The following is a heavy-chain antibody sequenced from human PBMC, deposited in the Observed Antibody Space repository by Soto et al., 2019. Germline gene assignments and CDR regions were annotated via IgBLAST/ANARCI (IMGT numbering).Heavy chain of an antibody. CDR3: TKSSGGSSSVGMDY. CDR1: GFIFKNYA. Sequence: GSLRLSCAVSGFIFKNYALNWVRQAPGKGLEWVASITRDGYNKYYADSVKGRFTISRDNSKNTLSLQMTALRVEDSSVYYCTKSSGGSSSVGMDYWGPGTLVTVSS. V-gene: IGHV3-30*04. J-gene: IGHJ4*02. CDR2: ITRDGYNK. D-gene: IGHD6-6*01.